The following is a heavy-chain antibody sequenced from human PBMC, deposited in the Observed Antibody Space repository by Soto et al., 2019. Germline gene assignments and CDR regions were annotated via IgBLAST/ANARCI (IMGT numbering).Heavy chain of an antibody. Sequence: ASVKVSCKVSGYTLTELSMHWVRQAPGKGLEWMGGFDPEDGETIYAQKFQGRVTMTEDTSTDTAYMELSSLRSEDTAVYYCATDRLGYDSSGYYPHWGQGTLVTVSS. J-gene: IGHJ4*02. CDR3: ATDRLGYDSSGYYPH. D-gene: IGHD3-22*01. CDR1: GYTLTELS. CDR2: FDPEDGET. V-gene: IGHV1-24*01.